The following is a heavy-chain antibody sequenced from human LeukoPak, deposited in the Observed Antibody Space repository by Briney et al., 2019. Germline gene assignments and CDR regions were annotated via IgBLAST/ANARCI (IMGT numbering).Heavy chain of an antibody. CDR2: INHSGST. D-gene: IGHD1-26*01. V-gene: IGHV4-34*01. CDR3: ARGGNSGSYSH. Sequence: SETLSLTCAVYGGSFSGYYWSWIRQPPGEGLEWIGEINHSGSTNYNPSLKSRVTISVDTSKNQFSLKLSSVTAADTAVYYCARGGNSGSYSHWGQGTLVTVSS. J-gene: IGHJ4*02. CDR1: GGSFSGYY.